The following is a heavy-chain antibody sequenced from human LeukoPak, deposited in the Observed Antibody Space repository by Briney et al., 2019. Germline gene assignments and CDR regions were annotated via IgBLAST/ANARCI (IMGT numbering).Heavy chain of an antibody. V-gene: IGHV1-2*04. CDR2: INPNSGGT. CDR1: GYTFTGYY. J-gene: IGHJ4*02. CDR3: ARASAAWVYDSSGYYYS. D-gene: IGHD3-22*01. Sequence: ASVKVSCKASGYTFTGYYMHWVRQAPGQGLEWMGWINPNSGGTNYAQKFQGWVTMTRDTSISTAYMELSRLRSDDTAVYYCARASAAWVYDSSGYYYSWGQGTLVTVSS.